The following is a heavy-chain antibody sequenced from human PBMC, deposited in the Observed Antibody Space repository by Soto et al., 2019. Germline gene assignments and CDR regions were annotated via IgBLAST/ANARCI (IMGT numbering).Heavy chain of an antibody. Sequence: EVQLVESGGGLVQPGRSLRLSCAASGFIFENSGMHWVRQAPGKGLEWVSGISWNSGNIGYADSVKGRFSISRDNAKKSLDLQMNSLRPDDTAFYFCVKSGVRDLIVEFPVYFDIWGLGTLVTVSS. CDR3: VKSGVRDLIVEFPVYFDI. V-gene: IGHV3-9*01. J-gene: IGHJ4*02. CDR1: GFIFENSG. CDR2: ISWNSGNI. D-gene: IGHD2-21*01.